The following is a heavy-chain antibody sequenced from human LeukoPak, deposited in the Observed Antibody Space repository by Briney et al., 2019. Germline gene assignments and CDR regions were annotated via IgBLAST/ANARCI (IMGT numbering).Heavy chain of an antibody. CDR3: ATTWHYDSRGYLFEG. CDR2: VFDSGTT. Sequence: PSETLTLTCTVSGGSISGSFWHWIRQPPGKGLEWMGYVFDSGTTAYNPSLKRRVTMSLDTSKSQFSLNLSSVTAADTAVYFCATTWHYDSRGYLFEGWGHGTRVTVSS. CDR1: GGSISGSF. J-gene: IGHJ4*01. D-gene: IGHD3-22*01. V-gene: IGHV4-59*01.